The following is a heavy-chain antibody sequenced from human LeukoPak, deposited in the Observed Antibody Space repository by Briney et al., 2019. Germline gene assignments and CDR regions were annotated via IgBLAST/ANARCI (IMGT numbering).Heavy chain of an antibody. CDR2: ISGSGGST. V-gene: IGHV3-23*01. D-gene: IGHD4-17*01. J-gene: IGHJ5*02. CDR3: AKDGQRWGGTTGNWFDP. Sequence: PGGSLRLSCAASGFTFSSYAMGWVRQAPGKGLEWVSAISGSGGSTYYADSVKGRFTISRDNSKNTLYLQMNSLRAEDTAVYYCAKDGQRWGGTTGNWFDPWGQGTLVTVSS. CDR1: GFTFSSYA.